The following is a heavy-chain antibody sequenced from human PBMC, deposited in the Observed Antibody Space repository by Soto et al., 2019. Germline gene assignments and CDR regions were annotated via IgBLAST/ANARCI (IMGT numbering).Heavy chain of an antibody. V-gene: IGHV4-30-2*01. J-gene: IGHJ5*01. CDR1: RGSISSGGYS. CDR3: ARDSPGSLDS. D-gene: IGHD3-10*01. Sequence: SETLSLTCAVSRGSISSGGYSWSWIRQPPGKGLEWIGFIYHTGSTYYNPSLESRVTISVDRSKNQLYLRLSSVTAADAAVSYCARDSPGSLDSWGHGTLVTVSS. CDR2: IYHTGST.